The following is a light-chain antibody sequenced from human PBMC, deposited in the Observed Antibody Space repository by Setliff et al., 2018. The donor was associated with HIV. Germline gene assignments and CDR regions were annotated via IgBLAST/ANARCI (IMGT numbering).Light chain of an antibody. V-gene: IGLV2-11*01. Sequence: QSVLTQPRSVSGSPGQSVTFSCTGSSSDVGAYNFVSWYQQHPGKAPRLIIYDVYRRPSGVPDRFSGSKSGNTASLTISGLQSEDEADYSCCSYAGTYSYIFGSGTKVTVL. J-gene: IGLJ1*01. CDR3: CSYAGTYSYI. CDR2: DVY. CDR1: SSDVGAYNF.